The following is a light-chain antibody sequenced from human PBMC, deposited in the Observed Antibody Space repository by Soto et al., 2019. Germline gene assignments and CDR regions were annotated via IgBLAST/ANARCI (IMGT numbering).Light chain of an antibody. CDR3: QQYDSSPWT. CDR1: QSVSSSF. V-gene: IGKV3-20*01. CDR2: GAS. Sequence: EIVLTQSPGTLSLSPGERATLSCRASQSVSSSFLAWYQQKPGQAPRLLIYGASTRATGIPDRFSGSGSGTDFTLTISRLEPEDFAVYYCQQYDSSPWTFGLRTKVEIK. J-gene: IGKJ1*01.